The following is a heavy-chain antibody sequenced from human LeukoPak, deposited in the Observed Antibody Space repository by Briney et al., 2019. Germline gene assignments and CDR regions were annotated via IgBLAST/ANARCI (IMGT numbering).Heavy chain of an antibody. CDR3: ARGGNYEPHVIDY. CDR1: GGSFSGYY. D-gene: IGHD4-11*01. V-gene: IGHV4-34*01. CDR2: VNHSGST. Sequence: SETLSLTCAVYGGSFSGYYWSWIRQPPGKGLEWIGEVNHSGSTNYNPSLKSRVTISVDTSKNQFSLKLSSVTAADTAVYYCARGGNYEPHVIDYWGQGTLVTVSS. J-gene: IGHJ4*02.